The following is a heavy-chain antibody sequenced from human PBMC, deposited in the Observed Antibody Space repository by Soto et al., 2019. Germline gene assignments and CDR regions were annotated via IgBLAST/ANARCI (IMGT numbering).Heavy chain of an antibody. CDR2: IYYTGSTYSGST. CDR1: GGSISSSNYY. V-gene: IGHV4-39*01. Sequence: QLQLQESGPGLVKPSETLSLTCTVSGGSISSSNYYWGWIRQPPGKGLEWIGSIYYTGSTYSGSTYYNLSLKSRVTISVDTSKNQFSLKLSSVTAADTAVYYCARHVGYYYYMDVWGKGTTVTVSS. J-gene: IGHJ6*03. CDR3: ARHVGYYYYMDV.